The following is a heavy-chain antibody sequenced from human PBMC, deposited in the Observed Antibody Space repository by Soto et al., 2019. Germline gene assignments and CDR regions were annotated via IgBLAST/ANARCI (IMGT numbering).Heavy chain of an antibody. CDR3: ARESEDLTSNFDY. Sequence: GGSLRLSCAASGFTFARYSMNWVRQAPGKGFEWVSSISSTTNYIYYGDSMKGRFTISRDNAKNSLYLEMNSLRAEDTAVYYCARESEDLTSNFDYWGQGTLVTVSS. CDR2: ISSTTNYI. CDR1: GFTFARYS. J-gene: IGHJ4*02. V-gene: IGHV3-21*06.